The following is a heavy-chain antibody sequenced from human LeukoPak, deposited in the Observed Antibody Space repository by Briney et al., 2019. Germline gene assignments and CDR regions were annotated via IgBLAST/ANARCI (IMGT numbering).Heavy chain of an antibody. D-gene: IGHD6-13*01. Sequence: SETLSLTCTVSGGSISNYWWSWIRQPPGKGLEWIGYVFDSGGTNYNPSLKSRVTISVDTSKKQFSLRLSSVTAADTAVYYCARGYSSSWNYFDYWGRGTLVTVSS. CDR1: GGSISNYW. CDR2: VFDSGGT. J-gene: IGHJ4*02. V-gene: IGHV4-59*01. CDR3: ARGYSSSWNYFDY.